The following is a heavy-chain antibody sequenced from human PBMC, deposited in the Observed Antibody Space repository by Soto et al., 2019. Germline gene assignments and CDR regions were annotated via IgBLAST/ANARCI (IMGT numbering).Heavy chain of an antibody. J-gene: IGHJ5*02. Sequence: GGSLRLSCAASGFTFRSYSMNWVRQAPGKGLEWVSYISSSSSTIYYADSVKGRFTISRDNAKNSLYLQMNSLIVEYTAVYYCAREADILNWFDPWVQGTLVTVSS. CDR3: AREADILNWFDP. CDR1: GFTFRSYS. D-gene: IGHD3-9*01. CDR2: ISSSSSTI. V-gene: IGHV3-48*01.